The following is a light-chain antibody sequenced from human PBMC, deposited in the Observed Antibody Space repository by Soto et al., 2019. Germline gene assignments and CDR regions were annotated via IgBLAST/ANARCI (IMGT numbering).Light chain of an antibody. CDR1: QSLDNNY. CDR2: GTS. CDR3: QQYGSSLYT. J-gene: IGKJ5*01. V-gene: IGKV3-20*01. Sequence: EIVLTQSPGTPSLSPGERATLSCRTSQSLDNNYLAWYQQKPGQAPRLLIYGTSNRATGIPDRFSGSGSGTDFTLTISRLEPEDFAVYYCQQYGSSLYTFGQGTRLEIK.